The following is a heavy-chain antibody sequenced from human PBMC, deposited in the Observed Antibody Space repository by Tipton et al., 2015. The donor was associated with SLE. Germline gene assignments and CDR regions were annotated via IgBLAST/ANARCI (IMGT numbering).Heavy chain of an antibody. Sequence: LRLSCNVSGASIGSGGYSWNWIRQPPGKGLQWIGYIFHSGITYYNPSLKSRVTMSVDRSKNQFSLRLTSVTAADTAVYYCATELFRGYTSGWGPDYWGQGTLVTVSS. V-gene: IGHV4-30-2*01. D-gene: IGHD6-19*01. CDR2: IFHSGIT. J-gene: IGHJ4*02. CDR3: ATELFRGYTSGWGPDY. CDR1: GASIGSGGYS.